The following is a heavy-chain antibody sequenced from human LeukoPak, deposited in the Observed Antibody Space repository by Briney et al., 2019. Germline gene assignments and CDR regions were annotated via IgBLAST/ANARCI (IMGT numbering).Heavy chain of an antibody. CDR2: INHSGST. Sequence: SETLSLTCAVYGGSFSGYYWSWIRQPPGKGLEWIGEINHSGSTNYNPSLKSRVTISVDTSKNQFSLKLSPVTAADTAVYYCARSRKKITMVRGDGGYFDYWGQGTLVTVSS. CDR1: GGSFSGYY. J-gene: IGHJ4*02. V-gene: IGHV4-34*01. D-gene: IGHD3-10*01. CDR3: ARSRKKITMVRGDGGYFDY.